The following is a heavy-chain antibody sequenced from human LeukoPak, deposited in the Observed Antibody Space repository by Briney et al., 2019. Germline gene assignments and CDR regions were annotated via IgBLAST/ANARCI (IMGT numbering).Heavy chain of an antibody. Sequence: SGRSLRLSCAASGFTFSSYAMHWVRQAPGKGLEWVSAISGGGGTTYYADSVKGRFTISRDNSKNTLFLQMNSLRAEDTAVYYCAKDREGLSSGYDLEYFDYWGQGTLVTVSS. CDR2: ISGGGGTT. J-gene: IGHJ4*02. D-gene: IGHD5-12*01. CDR1: GFTFSSYA. V-gene: IGHV3-23*01. CDR3: AKDREGLSSGYDLEYFDY.